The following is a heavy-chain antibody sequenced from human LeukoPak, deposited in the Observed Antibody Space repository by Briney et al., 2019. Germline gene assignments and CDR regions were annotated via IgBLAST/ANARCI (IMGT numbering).Heavy chain of an antibody. CDR3: ARGTWELRRGDY. V-gene: IGHV3-7*01. CDR2: IKEDGSEK. Sequence: GGSLRLSCAASGFTVSSNYMSWVRQAPGKGLEWVASIKEDGSEKNYVDSVKGRFTISRDNAKNSLYLQMNSLRAEDTAVYYCARGTWELRRGDYWGQGTLVTVSS. CDR1: GFTVSSNY. J-gene: IGHJ4*02. D-gene: IGHD1-26*01.